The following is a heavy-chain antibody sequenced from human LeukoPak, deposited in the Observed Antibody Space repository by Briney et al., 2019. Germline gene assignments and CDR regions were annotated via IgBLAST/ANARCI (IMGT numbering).Heavy chain of an antibody. CDR2: IKSKTDGGTT. CDR3: TLESNYYYDSSGYPGFDP. V-gene: IGHV3-15*01. Sequence: GGSLRLSCPASGFTFSNAWMSWVRQAPGKGLEWVGRIKSKTDGGTTDYAAPVKGRFIISRDDSKNTLYLQMNSLKTEDTAVYYCTLESNYYYDSSGYPGFDPWGQGTLVTVSS. CDR1: GFTFSNAW. D-gene: IGHD3-22*01. J-gene: IGHJ5*02.